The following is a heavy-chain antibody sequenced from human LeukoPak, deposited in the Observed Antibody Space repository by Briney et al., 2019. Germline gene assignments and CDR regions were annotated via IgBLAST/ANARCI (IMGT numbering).Heavy chain of an antibody. Sequence: AGGSLRLSCAASGFTFSSYAMHWVRQAPGKGLEWVAVISYDGSNKYYADPVKGRFTISRDNSKNTLYLQMNSLRAEDTAVYYCARVKDYGDYSPDYYYGMDVWGQGTTVTVSS. V-gene: IGHV3-30*04. J-gene: IGHJ6*02. D-gene: IGHD4-17*01. CDR1: GFTFSSYA. CDR3: ARVKDYGDYSPDYYYGMDV. CDR2: ISYDGSNK.